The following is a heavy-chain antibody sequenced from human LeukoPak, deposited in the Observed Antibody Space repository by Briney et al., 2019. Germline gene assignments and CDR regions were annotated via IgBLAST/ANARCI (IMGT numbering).Heavy chain of an antibody. CDR2: IYPGDSDT. Sequence: GESLKIPCKGSGYSFNTYWIGWVRQMPGKGLEWMGIIYPGDSDTRFSPSFQGQVTISADKSTTTAYLQWSSLKASDSAMYYCARLKAVDTALGYYDSWGQGTLVTVSS. V-gene: IGHV5-51*01. J-gene: IGHJ4*02. D-gene: IGHD5-18*01. CDR1: GYSFNTYW. CDR3: ARLKAVDTALGYYDS.